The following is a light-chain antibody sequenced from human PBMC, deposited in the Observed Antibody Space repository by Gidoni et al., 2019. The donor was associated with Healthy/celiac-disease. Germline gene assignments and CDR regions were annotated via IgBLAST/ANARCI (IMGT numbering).Light chain of an antibody. CDR3: QQRSNWHPIT. J-gene: IGKJ5*01. V-gene: IGKV3-11*01. CDR1: QSVSSS. CDR2: DAS. Sequence: ETMFTDCTATLPLSPEERATLSCRASQSVSSSLAWYQQKPGQAPRLLIYDASYSDTGIPARFSGSRSGTDFTITISSLEPEDVAVYYCQQRSNWHPITFGQGTRLEIK.